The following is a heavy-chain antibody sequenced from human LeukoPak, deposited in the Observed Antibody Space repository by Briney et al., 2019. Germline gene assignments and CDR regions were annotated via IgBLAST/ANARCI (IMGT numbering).Heavy chain of an antibody. CDR2: ISAYNGNT. V-gene: IGHV1-18*01. D-gene: IGHD3-22*01. J-gene: IGHJ3*02. Sequence: ASVKVSCKASGYTFTSYGISWVRQAPGQGLEWMGWISAYNGNTNYAQKLQGRVTMTTDTSTSTAYVELRSLRSDDTAVYYCARDCYYDSSGYYRTRDAFDIWGQGTMVTVSS. CDR1: GYTFTSYG. CDR3: ARDCYYDSSGYYRTRDAFDI.